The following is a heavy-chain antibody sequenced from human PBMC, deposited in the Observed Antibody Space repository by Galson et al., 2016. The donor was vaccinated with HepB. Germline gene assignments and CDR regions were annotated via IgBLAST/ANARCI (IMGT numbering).Heavy chain of an antibody. CDR1: GFTFNNYA. CDR2: IVGSGGTT. D-gene: IGHD5-18*01. V-gene: IGHV3-23*01. CDR3: ASQQLWPSFDY. Sequence: SLRLSCAASGFTFNNYAMSWVRQAPGQGLEWVSGIVGSGGTTYYAESVQGRFIVSRDNSKNILHLQMDSLRVEDTAIYYCASQQLWPSFDYWGQGILVTVSS. J-gene: IGHJ4*02.